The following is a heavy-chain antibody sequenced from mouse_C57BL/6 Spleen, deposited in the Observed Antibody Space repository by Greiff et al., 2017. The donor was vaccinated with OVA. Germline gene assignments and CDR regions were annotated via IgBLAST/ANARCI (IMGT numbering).Heavy chain of an antibody. Sequence: VQLKESGAELVRPGASVKLSCTASGFNIKDDYMHWVKQRPEQGLEWIGWIDPENGDTEYASKFQGKATITADTSSNTAYLQLSSLTSEDTAVYYCTTGKYPWFADWGQGTLVTVSA. V-gene: IGHV14-4*01. D-gene: IGHD2-10*02. CDR3: TTGKYPWFAD. CDR2: IDPENGDT. CDR1: GFNIKDDY. J-gene: IGHJ3*01.